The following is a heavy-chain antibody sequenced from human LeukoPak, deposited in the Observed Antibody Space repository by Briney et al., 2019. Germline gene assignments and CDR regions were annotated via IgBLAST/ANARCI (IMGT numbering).Heavy chain of an antibody. Sequence: GGSLRLSCAASGFTFSSYAMSWVRQAPGKGLEWVSAISGSGGSTYYADSVKGRFTISRDNSKNTLYLQMNSLRAEDTAVYYCAKALTRYSSGRYHWYFDLWGRGTLVTVSS. CDR1: GFTFSSYA. D-gene: IGHD6-19*01. J-gene: IGHJ2*01. V-gene: IGHV3-23*01. CDR3: AKALTRYSSGRYHWYFDL. CDR2: ISGSGGST.